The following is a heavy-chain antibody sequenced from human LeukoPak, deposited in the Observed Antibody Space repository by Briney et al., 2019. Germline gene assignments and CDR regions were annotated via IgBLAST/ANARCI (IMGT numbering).Heavy chain of an antibody. CDR3: ARMEGSSSTWGYYYYGMDV. J-gene: IGHJ6*02. V-gene: IGHV4-59*01. Sequence: SETLSLTCTVSGGSISSYYWSWLRQPPGKGLEWLGYIYYSGSTNYNPSLKSRVTISVDTSKNQFSLKLSSVTAADTAVYYCARMEGSSSTWGYYYYGMDVWGQGTTVTVSS. D-gene: IGHD6-13*01. CDR1: GGSISSYY. CDR2: IYYSGST.